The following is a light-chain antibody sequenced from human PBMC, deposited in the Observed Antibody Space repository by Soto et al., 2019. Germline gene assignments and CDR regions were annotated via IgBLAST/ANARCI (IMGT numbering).Light chain of an antibody. CDR2: NVN. V-gene: IGLV2-14*01. CDR1: SSDVGGHNY. J-gene: IGLJ2*01. Sequence: QSVLTQPASVSGSPGQSITISCTGTSSDVGGHNYVSWYQQYPGKAPKLMIYNVNNRPSGVSNRFSGSKSGNTASLTVSGLQAEDEADYYCSSYTSSDTLVFGGGTKVTVL. CDR3: SSYTSSDTLV.